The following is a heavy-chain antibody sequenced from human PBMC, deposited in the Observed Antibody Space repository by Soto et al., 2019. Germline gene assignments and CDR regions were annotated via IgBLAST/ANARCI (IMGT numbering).Heavy chain of an antibody. CDR3: ERVFGIAAAGNWFDP. J-gene: IGHJ5*02. CDR1: GGTFSSYT. CDR2: IIPILGIA. Sequence: SVKVSCKASGGTFSSYTISWVRQAPGQGLEWMGRIIPILGIANYAQKFQGRVTITADKSTSTAYMELSSLRSEDTAVYYCERVFGIAAAGNWFDPWGQGTLVTVSS. V-gene: IGHV1-69*02. D-gene: IGHD6-13*01.